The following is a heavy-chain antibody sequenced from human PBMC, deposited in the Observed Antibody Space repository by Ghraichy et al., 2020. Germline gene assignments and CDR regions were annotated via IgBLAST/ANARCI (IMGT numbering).Heavy chain of an antibody. V-gene: IGHV3-11*01. CDR3: ARDPGPYYGSGSYPY. CDR2: ISSSGSTI. J-gene: IGHJ4*02. D-gene: IGHD3-10*01. Sequence: LTCAASGFTFSDYYMSCIRQAPGKGLEWVSYISSSGSTIYYADSVKGRFTISRDNAKNSLYLQMNSLRAKDTAVYYCARDPGPYYGSGSYPYWGQGTLVTVSS. CDR1: GFTFSDYY.